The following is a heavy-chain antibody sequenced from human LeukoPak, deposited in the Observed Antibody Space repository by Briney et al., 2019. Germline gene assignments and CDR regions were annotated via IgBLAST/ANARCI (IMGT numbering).Heavy chain of an antibody. D-gene: IGHD6-19*01. V-gene: IGHV1-69*04. Sequence: SVKVSCKASGGTFSSYAISWVRQAPGQGLEWMGRIIPILGIANYAQKFQGRVTITADKSTSTAYMELSSLRSEDTAVYYCAREPDSYSSGWYGEWGQGTLVTVSS. CDR2: IIPILGIA. CDR1: GGTFSSYA. J-gene: IGHJ4*02. CDR3: AREPDSYSSGWYGE.